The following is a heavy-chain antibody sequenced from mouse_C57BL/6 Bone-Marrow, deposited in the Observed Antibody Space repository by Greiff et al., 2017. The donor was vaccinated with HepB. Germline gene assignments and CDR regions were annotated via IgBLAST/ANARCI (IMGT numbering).Heavy chain of an antibody. CDR1: GYAFTNYL. V-gene: IGHV1-54*01. D-gene: IGHD6-1*01. J-gene: IGHJ2*01. CDR3: ARTNPRFDY. CDR2: INPGSGGT. Sequence: VQLQQSGAELVRPGPSVKVSCKASGYAFTNYLIEWVKQRPGQGLEWIGVINPGSGGTNYNEKFKGKATLTADKSSSTAYMHLSSLTSDDSAVYFCARTNPRFDYWGQGTTLTVSS.